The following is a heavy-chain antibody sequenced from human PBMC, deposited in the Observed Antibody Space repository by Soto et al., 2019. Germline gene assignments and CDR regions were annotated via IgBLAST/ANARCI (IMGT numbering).Heavy chain of an antibody. CDR3: ARVGYCSGGSCLDYYYYYMDV. Sequence: ASVNVSWKAAGYAFSSYDINWVRLATGQGLEWMGWMNPNSGNTGYAQKFQGRVTMTRNTSISTAYMELSSLRSEDTAVYYCARVGYCSGGSCLDYYYYYMDVWGKGTTVTVSS. V-gene: IGHV1-8*01. J-gene: IGHJ6*03. D-gene: IGHD2-15*01. CDR2: MNPNSGNT. CDR1: GYAFSSYD.